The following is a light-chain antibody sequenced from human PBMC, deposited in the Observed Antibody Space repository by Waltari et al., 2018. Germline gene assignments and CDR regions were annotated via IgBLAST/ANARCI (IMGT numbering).Light chain of an antibody. J-gene: IGKJ2*03. CDR2: GAS. V-gene: IGKV3-20*01. CDR1: QTVRSNY. CDR3: QQSGTSHS. Sequence: ILLTQSPGTLSLSPGDRATLSCWANQTVRSNYLAWDQQKPGQAPRLLFYGASTRATGIPDRFSGSGSGTDFTLTIDRLEPEDFAVYYCQQSGTSHSFGQGTKLEI.